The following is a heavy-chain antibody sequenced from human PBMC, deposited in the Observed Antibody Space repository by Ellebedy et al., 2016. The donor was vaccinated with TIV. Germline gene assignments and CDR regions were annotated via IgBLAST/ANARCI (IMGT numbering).Heavy chain of an antibody. J-gene: IGHJ4*02. Sequence: GESLKISCAASGFTFSSYWMHWVRQAPGKGLVWVSRINSDGSSTSYADSVKGRFTISRDNAKNTLYVQMNSLRAEDTAVYYCARGDRAGTTRLVDNWGQGTLVTVSS. V-gene: IGHV3-74*01. D-gene: IGHD1-7*01. CDR1: GFTFSSYW. CDR3: ARGDRAGTTRLVDN. CDR2: INSDGSST.